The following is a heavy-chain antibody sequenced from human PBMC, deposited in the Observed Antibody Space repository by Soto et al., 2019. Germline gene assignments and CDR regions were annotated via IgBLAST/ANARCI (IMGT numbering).Heavy chain of an antibody. J-gene: IGHJ4*02. V-gene: IGHV3-74*01. Sequence: GGSLRLSCTASGFFFNDKWMHWVRQAPGKGLVWVARIDGHSGTTNYADSVRGRFTISRDNAKNTVYLHLNTLTDEDTTVYYCARGGAMGVDHWGQGTLVTVSS. CDR2: IDGHSGTT. D-gene: IGHD1-26*01. CDR3: ARGGAMGVDH. CDR1: GFFFNDKW.